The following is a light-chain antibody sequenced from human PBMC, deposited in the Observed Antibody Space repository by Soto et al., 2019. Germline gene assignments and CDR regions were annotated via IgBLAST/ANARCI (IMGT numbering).Light chain of an antibody. V-gene: IGKV1-5*01. CDR2: DAS. CDR3: QQYNSYSAT. CDR1: QSISSW. J-gene: IGKJ1*01. Sequence: DIQMTQSPSTLSASVGDRVTITCRASQSISSWLAWYQQKPGKAPKLLIYDASSLESGVPLRFSGSGSGTEFTLTISSLQPDDFATYYCQQYNSYSATFGQGTKVEIK.